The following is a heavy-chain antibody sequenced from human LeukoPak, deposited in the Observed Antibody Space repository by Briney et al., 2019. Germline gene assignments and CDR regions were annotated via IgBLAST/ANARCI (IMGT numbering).Heavy chain of an antibody. CDR1: GGSFSGYY. CDR2: INLSGST. D-gene: IGHD3-22*01. V-gene: IGHV4-34*01. Sequence: SETLSLTCAVYGGSFSGYYWSWIRQPPGKGLEWIGEINLSGSTNYNPSLKSRVTISVDTSKNQFSLKLSSVTAAGTAVYYCARGRPLRSSGYYFVDYWGQGTLVTVSS. J-gene: IGHJ4*02. CDR3: ARGRPLRSSGYYFVDY.